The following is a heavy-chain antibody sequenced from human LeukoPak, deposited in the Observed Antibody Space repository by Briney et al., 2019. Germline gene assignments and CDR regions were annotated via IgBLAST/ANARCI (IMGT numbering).Heavy chain of an antibody. Sequence: GASVKVSCKASGYTFTSYAMNWVRQAPGQGLEWMGRIIPILGIANYAQKFQGRVTITADKSTSTAYMELSSLRSEDTAVYYCARDVVVVPAAREAAEYFQHWGQGTLVTVSS. CDR1: GYTFTSYA. CDR3: ARDVVVVPAAREAAEYFQH. V-gene: IGHV1-69*04. D-gene: IGHD2-2*01. J-gene: IGHJ1*01. CDR2: IIPILGIA.